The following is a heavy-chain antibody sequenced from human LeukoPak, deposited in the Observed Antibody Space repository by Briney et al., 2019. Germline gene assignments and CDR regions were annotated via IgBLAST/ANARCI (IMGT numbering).Heavy chain of an antibody. CDR3: ARGLSAIVH. V-gene: IGHV4-34*01. CDR2: INHSGST. D-gene: IGHD2-21*02. Sequence: PSETLSLTCAVYGGSFSGYYWSGIRQPPGKGLEWIGEINHSGSTNYNPSLKSRVTISVDTSKNQFSLKLNSVTAADTAVYYCARGLSAIVHWGQGTLVTVSS. J-gene: IGHJ4*02. CDR1: GGSFSGYY.